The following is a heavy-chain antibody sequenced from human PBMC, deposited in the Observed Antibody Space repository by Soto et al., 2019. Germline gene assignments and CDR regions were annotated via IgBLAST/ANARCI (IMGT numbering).Heavy chain of an antibody. D-gene: IGHD4-17*01. J-gene: IGHJ6*02. Sequence: QLQLQESGSGLVKPSQTLSLTCAVSGGSISSGGYSWSWIRQPPGKGLEWMGYIYHSGYTYYNPSLKSRVTISVGMSKNPFSLKLSSVTAADTAVYYCARAHYGDYGYGMDVWGQGTTVNVSS. CDR3: ARAHYGDYGYGMDV. V-gene: IGHV4-30-2*01. CDR2: IYHSGYT. CDR1: GGSISSGGYS.